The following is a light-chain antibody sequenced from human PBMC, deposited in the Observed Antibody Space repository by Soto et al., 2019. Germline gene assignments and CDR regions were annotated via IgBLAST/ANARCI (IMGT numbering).Light chain of an antibody. CDR3: QQYNNWPSLT. CDR1: QSVSSN. V-gene: IGKV3-15*01. CDR2: GAS. J-gene: IGKJ4*01. Sequence: EIVMTQSPATLSVSPGERATLSCRASQSVSSNLAWYQQKPGQAPRLLIYGASTRATGIPARFSDSGSGTEFTLTISSLQSEDFAVYYCQQYNNWPSLTFGGGMKVDIK.